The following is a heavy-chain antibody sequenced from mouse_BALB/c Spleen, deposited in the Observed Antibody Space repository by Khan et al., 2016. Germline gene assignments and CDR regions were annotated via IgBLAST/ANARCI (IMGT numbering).Heavy chain of an antibody. D-gene: IGHD1-1*01. V-gene: IGHV1S29*02. Sequence: VRLQQSGPELVKPGVSVKISCKASGYTFTDYNMHWVKQSHGKSLEWIGYIYPYNGGTGYNQKFKSKATLTVDNSSSTAYMELRSLTSEDSAVYYCAGTTVVRYFDVWGAGTTVTVSS. CDR2: IYPYNGGT. CDR1: GYTFTDYN. CDR3: AGTTVVRYFDV. J-gene: IGHJ1*01.